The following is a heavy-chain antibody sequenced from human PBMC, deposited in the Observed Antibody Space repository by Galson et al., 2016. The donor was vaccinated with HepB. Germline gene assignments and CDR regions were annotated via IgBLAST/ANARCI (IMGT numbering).Heavy chain of an antibody. Sequence: SLRLSCAASGFNFRTHVLHWVRQAPGKGLEWVAVTSSDEGLKFYSDSVKGRFSISRDNSKNTLFLQMNSLRPEDTAVYFCARDRFHSSGRHPRWFDTWGQGTLVTVSS. CDR3: ARDRFHSSGRHPRWFDT. V-gene: IGHV3-30*03. J-gene: IGHJ5*02. CDR1: GFNFRTHV. CDR2: TSSDEGLK. D-gene: IGHD3-10*01.